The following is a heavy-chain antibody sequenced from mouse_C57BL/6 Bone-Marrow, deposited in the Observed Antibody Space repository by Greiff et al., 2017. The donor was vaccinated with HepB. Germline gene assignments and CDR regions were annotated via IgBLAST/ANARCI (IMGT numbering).Heavy chain of an antibody. Sequence: EVQVVESGAELVRPGASVKLSCTASGFNIKDDYMHWVKQRPEQGLEWIGWIDPENGDTEYASKFQGKATITADTSSNTAYLQLSSLTSEDTAVYYCTFYYYGSSSQYFDVWGTGTTVTVSS. CDR2: IDPENGDT. CDR1: GFNIKDDY. J-gene: IGHJ1*03. CDR3: TFYYYGSSSQYFDV. D-gene: IGHD1-1*01. V-gene: IGHV14-4*01.